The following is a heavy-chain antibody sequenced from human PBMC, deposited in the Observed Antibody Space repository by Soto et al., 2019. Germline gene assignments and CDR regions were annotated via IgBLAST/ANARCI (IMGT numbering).Heavy chain of an antibody. J-gene: IGHJ4*02. Sequence: SETLSLTCTVSGGSISSGDYYWSWIRQPPGKGLEWIGYIYYSGSTYYNPSLKSRVTISVDTSKNQFSLKLSSVTAADTAVYYCARFVPCSDGTCALAYWGKGTLVPVPS. V-gene: IGHV4-30-4*01. CDR2: IYYSGST. D-gene: IGHD2-15*01. CDR1: GGSISSGDYY. CDR3: ARFVPCSDGTCALAY.